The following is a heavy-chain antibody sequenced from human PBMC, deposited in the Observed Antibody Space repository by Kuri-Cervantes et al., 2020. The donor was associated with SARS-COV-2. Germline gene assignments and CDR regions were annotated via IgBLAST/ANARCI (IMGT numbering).Heavy chain of an antibody. D-gene: IGHD4-17*01. CDR1: GFTFDDYA. CDR3: ARNPTYGDYPYWYFDL. Sequence: GGSLRLSCAACGFTFDDYAMHWVRQAPGKGLEWVSGISGSGGSTYYADSVKGRFTISRDNSKNTLHLQMNSLRAEDTAVYYCARNPTYGDYPYWYFDLWGRGTLVTVSS. J-gene: IGHJ2*01. CDR2: ISGSGGST. V-gene: IGHV3-23*01.